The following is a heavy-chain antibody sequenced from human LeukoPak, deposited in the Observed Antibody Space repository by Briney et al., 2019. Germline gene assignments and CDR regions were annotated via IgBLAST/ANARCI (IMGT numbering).Heavy chain of an antibody. V-gene: IGHV1-18*01. Sequence: GASVKVSCKASGYTFTSYGISRVRQAPGQGLEWMGWISTYSGNTNYALKFQGRLTMTTDTSTSTVNMELRSLRSDDTAVYYCARDMVQYTHGEGGYWGQGTLVTVSS. D-gene: IGHD4/OR15-4a*01. CDR1: GYTFTSYG. CDR3: ARDMVQYTHGEGGY. CDR2: ISTYSGNT. J-gene: IGHJ4*02.